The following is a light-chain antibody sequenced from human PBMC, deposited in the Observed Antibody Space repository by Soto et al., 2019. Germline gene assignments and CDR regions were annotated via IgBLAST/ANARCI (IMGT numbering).Light chain of an antibody. V-gene: IGKV3-20*01. Sequence: EIVLTQSPGTLSLSPGERATLSCRASHSVSSSYLAWYQQKPGQAPRLLIYGASSRATGIPDRFSGSGSGKDFTLTISILEPEDFEVYYCQQYGRSPPFTFGGGTKVEIK. CDR2: GAS. CDR1: HSVSSSY. J-gene: IGKJ4*01. CDR3: QQYGRSPPFT.